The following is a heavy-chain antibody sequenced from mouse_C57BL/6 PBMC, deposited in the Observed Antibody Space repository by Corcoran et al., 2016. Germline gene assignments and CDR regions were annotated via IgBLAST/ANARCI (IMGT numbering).Heavy chain of an antibody. CDR1: GYTFTRYG. D-gene: IGHD2-4*01. Sequence: QVLLQQSGAELARPGASVKLSCTASGYTFTRYGLSWVKQSTGQGLEWIGEIYPRSGNTYYNEKFKGKATLTADKSSSTAYMELRSLTSEDSAVYFCAIYDYDDYYAMDYWGQGTSVTVSS. CDR2: IYPRSGNT. J-gene: IGHJ4*01. V-gene: IGHV1-81*01. CDR3: AIYDYDDYYAMDY.